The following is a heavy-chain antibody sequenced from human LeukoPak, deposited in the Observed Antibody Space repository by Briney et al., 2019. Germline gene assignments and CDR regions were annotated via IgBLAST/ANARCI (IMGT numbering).Heavy chain of an antibody. J-gene: IGHJ4*02. CDR1: GFNFGDYA. CDR2: ISWNSGSI. CDR3: AKDRDAYYDSLDS. Sequence: GGSLRLSCAASGFNFGDYAMHWVRQPPGKGLEWVSGISWNSGSISYADSVKGLFTISRDNAENSLFLQMNSLRPEDTAFYYCAKDRDAYYDSLDSWGQGTLVTVSS. D-gene: IGHD3-22*01. V-gene: IGHV3-9*01.